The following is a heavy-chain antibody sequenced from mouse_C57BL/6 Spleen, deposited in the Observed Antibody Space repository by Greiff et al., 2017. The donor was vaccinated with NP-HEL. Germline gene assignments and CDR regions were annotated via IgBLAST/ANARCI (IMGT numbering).Heavy chain of an antibody. CDR1: GFSLTSYG. CDR2: IWSDGST. V-gene: IGHV2-6*03. Sequence: QVQLKESGPGLVAPSQSLSITCTVSGFSLTSYGVHWVRQPPGKGLEWLVVIWSDGSTTYNSALKSRLSISKDNSKSQVFLKMNSLQTDDTAMYYCARSIYYDYEDYAMDYWGQGTSVTVSS. CDR3: ARSIYYDYEDYAMDY. J-gene: IGHJ4*01. D-gene: IGHD2-4*01.